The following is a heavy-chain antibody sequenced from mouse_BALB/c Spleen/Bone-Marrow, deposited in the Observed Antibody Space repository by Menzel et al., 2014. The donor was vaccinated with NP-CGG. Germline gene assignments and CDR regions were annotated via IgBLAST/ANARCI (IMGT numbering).Heavy chain of an antibody. V-gene: IGHV2-6-1*01. CDR2: IWSDGST. CDR1: GFSLTSYG. CDR3: ARHSGGNYGYAMDY. J-gene: IGHJ4*01. D-gene: IGHD2-1*01. Sequence: QVQLQQSGPGLVAPSQSLSITCTISGFSLTSYGVHWVRQPPGKGLEWLVVIWSDGSTTYNSALKSRLSISKDNSKSQVFLKMNSLQTEDTAMYYCARHSGGNYGYAMDYWGQGTSVTVSS.